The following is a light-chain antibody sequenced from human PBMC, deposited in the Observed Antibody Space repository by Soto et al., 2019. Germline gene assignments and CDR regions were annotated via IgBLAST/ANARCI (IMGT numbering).Light chain of an antibody. Sequence: DIQMTQSPSSLSASVGDRVTITCQASQDISNYLNWYQQRPGKAPKLLIYTTSNLESGVPSRFSGSGSGTDFTLTINNLQPEDFGTYFCQQGFSRPRTFGLGTKVEVK. CDR3: QQGFSRPRT. J-gene: IGKJ1*01. CDR2: TTS. CDR1: QDISNY. V-gene: IGKV1-39*01.